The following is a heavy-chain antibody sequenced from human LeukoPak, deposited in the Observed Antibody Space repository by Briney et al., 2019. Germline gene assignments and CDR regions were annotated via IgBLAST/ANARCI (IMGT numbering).Heavy chain of an antibody. CDR2: ISGSGDST. J-gene: IGHJ4*02. CDR3: AKRSYSSGWYFDY. CDR1: GFTFSSCG. V-gene: IGHV3-23*01. Sequence: GGSLRLSCAASGFTFSSCGMSWVRQAPGKGLEWVSAISGSGDSTYYADSVKGRFTISRDNSKNTLYLQMNTLRAEDTAVYYCAKRSYSSGWYFDYWGQGTLVTVSS. D-gene: IGHD6-25*01.